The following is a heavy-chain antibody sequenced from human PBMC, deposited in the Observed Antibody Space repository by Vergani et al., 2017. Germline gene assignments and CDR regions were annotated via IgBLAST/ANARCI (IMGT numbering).Heavy chain of an antibody. V-gene: IGHV4-61*02. CDR2: IYTSGST. Sequence: QVQLQESGPGLVKPSQTLSLTCTVSGGSISSGSYYWSWIRQPAGKGLEWIGRIYTSGSTNYNPSLKSRVTISVDTSKNQFSLKLSSVTAADTAVYYCARGVGGYPFDYWGQGTLVTVSS. D-gene: IGHD3-22*01. CDR1: GGSISSGSYY. CDR3: ARGVGGYPFDY. J-gene: IGHJ4*02.